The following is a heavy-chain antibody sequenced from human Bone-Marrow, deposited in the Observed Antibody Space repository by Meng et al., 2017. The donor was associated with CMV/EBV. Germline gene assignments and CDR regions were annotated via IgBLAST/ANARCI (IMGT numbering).Heavy chain of an antibody. D-gene: IGHD3/OR15-3a*01. J-gene: IGHJ4*02. CDR3: AIAYDFWSAYYTYYFDY. Sequence: ASVKVSCKTSGYTLTAYYMHWVRQAPGEGLEWMGWINPNTCGTNYAQKFQGRITMTKDTSIRTAYMELSSLRSDDTAVYYCAIAYDFWSAYYTYYFDYWCQGTRVTVSS. CDR1: GYTLTAYY. CDR2: INPNTCGT. V-gene: IGHV1-2*02.